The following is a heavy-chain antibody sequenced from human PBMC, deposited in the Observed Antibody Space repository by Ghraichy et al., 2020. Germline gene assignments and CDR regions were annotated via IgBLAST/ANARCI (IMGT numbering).Heavy chain of an antibody. CDR3: ARDWGSRMYSTSSWNWFDH. CDR1: GFIFSSYA. D-gene: IGHD4-11*01. J-gene: IGHJ5*02. V-gene: IGHV3-30*04. Sequence: GGSLRLSRAASGFIFSSYAMHWVRQAPGKGLEWVALVSYDGSNKDYADSVKGRFTISRDNSKSALYLQMDSLRAEDTAIYYCARDWGSRMYSTSSWNWFDHWGQGTLVSVSS. CDR2: VSYDGSNK.